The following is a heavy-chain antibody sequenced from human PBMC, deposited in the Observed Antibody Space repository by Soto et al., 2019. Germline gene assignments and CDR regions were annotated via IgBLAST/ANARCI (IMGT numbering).Heavy chain of an antibody. Sequence: EVQLVESGGGLVQPGGSLRLSCAASGFTFSNYWMYWVRQAPGKGLEWVSRINSDGSVSTYADSVKGRLTISRDNVKNTLYLQMDSLRAEDTAVYYCARGDCVGGSCYSLAGSFYYYMDAWGKGTTVNV. D-gene: IGHD2-15*01. J-gene: IGHJ6*03. CDR2: INSDGSVS. CDR1: GFTFSNYW. V-gene: IGHV3-74*03. CDR3: ARGDCVGGSCYSLAGSFYYYMDA.